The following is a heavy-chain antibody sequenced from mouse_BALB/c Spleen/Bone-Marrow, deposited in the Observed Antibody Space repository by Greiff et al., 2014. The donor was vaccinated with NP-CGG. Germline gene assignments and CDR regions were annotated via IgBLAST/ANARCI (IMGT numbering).Heavy chain of an antibody. CDR3: ARRGRIAEALGY. D-gene: IGHD6-1*01. CDR1: GYTFTSYV. Sequence: EVQLQQSGPEQVKPGASVKMSCKASGYTFTSYVMHWVKQKPGQGLEWIGYINPYNDGTKYNEKFKGKATLTSGKSSSTAYMELIRPASEDSAVYYCARRGRIAEALGYWGQGTTLTVSS. J-gene: IGHJ2*01. CDR2: INPYNDGT. V-gene: IGHV1-14*01.